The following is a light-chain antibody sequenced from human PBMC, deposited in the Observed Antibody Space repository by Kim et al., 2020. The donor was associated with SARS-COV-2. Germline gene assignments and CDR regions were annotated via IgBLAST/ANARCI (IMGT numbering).Light chain of an antibody. V-gene: IGKV3-11*01. J-gene: IGKJ2*02. CDR2: DAS. CDR1: QSVYSY. CDR3: QQRSNWRWT. Sequence: EIVLTQSPATLSLSPGERATLSCRASQSVYSYLAWYQQKPGQAPRLLIYDASNRATGIPARFSGSGSGTDFTLTISSLEPEDFAVYYCQQRSNWRWTFGQGTKLEI.